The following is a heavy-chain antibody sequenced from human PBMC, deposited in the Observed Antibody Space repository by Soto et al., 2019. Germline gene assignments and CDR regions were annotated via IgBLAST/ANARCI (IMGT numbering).Heavy chain of an antibody. J-gene: IGHJ3*02. CDR1: GYTFTSYG. Sequence: ASVKVSCKASGYTFTSYGISWVRQAPGQGLEWMGWISAYNGNTSYAQKLQGRVTMTTDTSTSTAYMELSSLRSEDTAVYYCARGSFSSYGGAFDIWGQGTMVTVSS. CDR3: ARGSFSSYGGAFDI. V-gene: IGHV1-18*01. D-gene: IGHD1-26*01. CDR2: ISAYNGNT.